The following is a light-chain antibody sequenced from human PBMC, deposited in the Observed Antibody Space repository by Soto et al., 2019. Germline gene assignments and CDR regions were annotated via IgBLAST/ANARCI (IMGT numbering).Light chain of an antibody. Sequence: DIQLTQSPSFLSASVGDRVTISCRASQGISDYLAWYQQKPGKAPKLLIYGASTLQSGFPSRFSGSASGTEFTLTISSLQPEDFATYFCQQFNAYPLTFGGGTKLEIK. CDR1: QGISDY. CDR3: QQFNAYPLT. V-gene: IGKV1-9*01. J-gene: IGKJ4*01. CDR2: GAS.